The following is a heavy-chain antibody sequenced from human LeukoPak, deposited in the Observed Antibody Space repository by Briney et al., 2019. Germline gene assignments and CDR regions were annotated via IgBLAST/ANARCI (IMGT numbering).Heavy chain of an antibody. D-gene: IGHD3-16*01. V-gene: IGHV3-30*04. CDR2: VIYDGSKK. CDR3: TRSLNYAFDY. CDR1: GFTFSDYA. Sequence: GTSLRLSCEVSGFTFSDYAMHWVRQAPGKGLEWVAVVIYDGSKKYYVDSVKGRFTVSRDNSENTVSLQMTSLRPEDTAMYYCTRSLNYAFDYWGQGTLVTVSS. J-gene: IGHJ4*02.